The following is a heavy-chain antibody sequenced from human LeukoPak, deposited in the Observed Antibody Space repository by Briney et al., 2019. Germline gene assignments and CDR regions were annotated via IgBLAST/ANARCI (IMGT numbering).Heavy chain of an antibody. CDR2: IHYSGGT. D-gene: IGHD3-16*01. CDR3: ARGGVYYFDF. V-gene: IGHV4-59*01. J-gene: IGHJ4*02. CDR1: GGSISTYY. Sequence: PSETLSLTCTVSGGSISTYYWSWIRQPPGKGLEWIGYIHYSGGTYYDPSLKSRVTISIDTSKNQFSLELSSVTAADTAVYYCARGGVYYFDFWGQGTLVTVSS.